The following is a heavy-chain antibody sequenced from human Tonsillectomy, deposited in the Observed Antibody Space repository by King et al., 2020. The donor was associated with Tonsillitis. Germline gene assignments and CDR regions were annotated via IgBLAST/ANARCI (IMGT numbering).Heavy chain of an antibody. Sequence: QLQLQESGPGLVKPSETLSLTCTVSGDSITSDYWSWLRQPPGQGLEWIAYISNSGRTNPNPSLKGRVSISADTSKNQFSLKLSSVTAADTAVYYCAKGAGWYGYWGQGTLVTVSS. V-gene: IGHV4-59*01. J-gene: IGHJ4*02. CDR2: ISNSGRT. D-gene: IGHD6-19*01. CDR1: GDSITSDY. CDR3: AKGAGWYGY.